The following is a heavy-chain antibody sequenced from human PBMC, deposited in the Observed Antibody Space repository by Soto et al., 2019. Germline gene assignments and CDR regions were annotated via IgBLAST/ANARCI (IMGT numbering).Heavy chain of an antibody. J-gene: IGHJ6*02. Sequence: EVQLVESGGGLVQPGGSLRLSCAASGFTFSSYSMNWVRQAPGKGLEWVSYISSSSSTIYYADSVKGRFTISRDNAKNSLYLQMNSLRDEDTAVYYCARKDPDYGDFQGWEDGWGQGTTVTVSS. V-gene: IGHV3-48*02. CDR3: ARKDPDYGDFQGWEDG. CDR1: GFTFSSYS. CDR2: ISSSSSTI. D-gene: IGHD4-17*01.